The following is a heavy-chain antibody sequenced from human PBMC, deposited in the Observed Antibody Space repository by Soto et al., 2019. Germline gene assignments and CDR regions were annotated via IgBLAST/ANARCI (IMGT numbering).Heavy chain of an antibody. Sequence: GGSLRLSCAASGFTFSSYAMSWVRQAPGKGLEWVSAISGSGGSTYYADSVKGRFTISRDNSKNTLYLQMNSLRAEDTAVYYCAKRGIVVVITGDYYFDYWGQGTLVTVSS. D-gene: IGHD3-22*01. CDR2: ISGSGGST. J-gene: IGHJ4*02. CDR3: AKRGIVVVITGDYYFDY. CDR1: GFTFSSYA. V-gene: IGHV3-23*01.